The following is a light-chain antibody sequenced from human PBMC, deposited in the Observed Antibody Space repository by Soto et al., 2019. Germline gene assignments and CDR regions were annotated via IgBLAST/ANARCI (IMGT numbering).Light chain of an antibody. CDR3: SSYTSSTTWV. J-gene: IGLJ3*02. CDR2: EVS. CDR1: SSDVGAYNY. V-gene: IGLV2-14*01. Sequence: QSALTQPASVSGSPGQSITISCTGTSSDVGAYNYVSWYQQHPGKAPKLMIYEVSYRPSGVSDRFSGSRSGNTASLTISGLQAVDESDYYCSSYTSSTTWVFGGGTQLTVL.